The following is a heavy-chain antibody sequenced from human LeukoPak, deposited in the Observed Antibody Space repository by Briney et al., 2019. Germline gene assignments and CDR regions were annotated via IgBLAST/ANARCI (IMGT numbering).Heavy chain of an antibody. CDR1: GGSISSSSYY. Sequence: SETLSLTCTVSGGSISSSSYYWGWIRQPPGKGLEWIGSIYYSGSTYYNSSLKSRVTISVDTSKNQFSLKLSSVTAADTAVYYCARGSRGYSYGWGQGTLVTVSS. J-gene: IGHJ4*02. D-gene: IGHD5-18*01. CDR2: IYYSGST. V-gene: IGHV4-39*07. CDR3: ARGSRGYSYG.